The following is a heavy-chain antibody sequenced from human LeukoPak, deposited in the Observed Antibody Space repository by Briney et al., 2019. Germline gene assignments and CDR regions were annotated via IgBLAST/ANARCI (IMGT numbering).Heavy chain of an antibody. D-gene: IGHD3-16*01. CDR2: IKQEGSEN. CDR3: GPGGGYLDDF. J-gene: IGHJ4*02. V-gene: IGHV3-7*01. Sequence: PGGPLRFSCVVSGFTFSGKWISWVRQAPGKGLEWVDIIKQEGSENTFFDSFKGRSTISRNNARNSGYLKMNSLRVEDTAVYYWGPGGGYLDDFWGQGTLVTVSS. CDR1: GFTFSGKW.